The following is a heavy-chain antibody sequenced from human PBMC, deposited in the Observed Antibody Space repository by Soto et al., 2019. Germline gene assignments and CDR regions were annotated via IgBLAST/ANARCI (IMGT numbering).Heavy chain of an antibody. CDR3: AHRGRAAAGNYYYGMDV. Sequence: QITLKESGPTLVKPTQTLTLTCTFSGFSLSTSGVGVGWIRQPPGKALEWLALIYWDDDKRYSPSLKSRITITKVTAKNQLVLTMTNMDPVDTATYYCAHRGRAAAGNYYYGMDVWGQGTTVTVSS. V-gene: IGHV2-5*02. D-gene: IGHD6-13*01. CDR2: IYWDDDK. J-gene: IGHJ6*02. CDR1: GFSLSTSGVG.